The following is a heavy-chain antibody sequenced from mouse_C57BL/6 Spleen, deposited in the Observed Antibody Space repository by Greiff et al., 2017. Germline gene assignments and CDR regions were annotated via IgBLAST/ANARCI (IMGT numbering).Heavy chain of an antibody. CDR1: GFTFSSYA. D-gene: IGHD2-2*01. V-gene: IGHV5-4*01. Sequence: EVQVVESGGGLVKPGASLKLSCAASGFTFSSYAMSWVRQTPEQRLEWVANISGGGSYTYYPDKFKGLFTISRDNAKNNLYLQMSQLKSEDTAMDDCARDSMVTTRDYFDYWGQGTTLTVSS. CDR2: ISGGGSYT. J-gene: IGHJ2*01. CDR3: ARDSMVTTRDYFDY.